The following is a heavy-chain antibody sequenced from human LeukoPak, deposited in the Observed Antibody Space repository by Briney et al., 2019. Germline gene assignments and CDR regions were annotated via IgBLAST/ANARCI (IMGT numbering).Heavy chain of an antibody. Sequence: GGSLRLSCAASGFTLSSNLMHWVRQAPGKGLEWVAIISYDGGNKCYADSAKGRFSISRDNSRNTLYLQTNSLRVEDTARYYCVRDQRRFYYANSGYYFDLWGQGTLVTVSS. V-gene: IGHV3-30*03. CDR3: VRDQRRFYYANSGYYFDL. J-gene: IGHJ4*02. D-gene: IGHD3-22*01. CDR1: GFTLSSNL. CDR2: ISYDGGNK.